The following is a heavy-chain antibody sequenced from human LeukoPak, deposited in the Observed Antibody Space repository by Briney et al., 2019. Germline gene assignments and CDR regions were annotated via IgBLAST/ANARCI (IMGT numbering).Heavy chain of an antibody. CDR1: GGSFSGYY. CDR3: ATIEAVRFHY. CDR2: INHSGST. D-gene: IGHD6-19*01. J-gene: IGHJ4*02. V-gene: IGHV4-34*01. Sequence: PSETLSLTCAVYGGSFSGYYWSWIRQPPGKGLEWIGEINHSGSTNYNPSLKSRVTISVDTPKNQFSLKLSSVTAADTAVYYCATIEAVRFHYWGQGTLVTVSS.